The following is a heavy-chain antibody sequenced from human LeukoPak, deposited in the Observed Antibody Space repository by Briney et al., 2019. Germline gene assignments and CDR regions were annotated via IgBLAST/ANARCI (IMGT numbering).Heavy chain of an antibody. CDR1: GFTFSSYW. J-gene: IGHJ4*02. Sequence: GSLRLSCAASGFTFSSYWMHWVRQAPGKGLVWVSRINTDGSGTIYADPVKGRFTISRDNAKNTLYLQMNSLRAEDTAVYYCAKDRGYYDSSGYFDYWGQGTLVTVSS. CDR3: AKDRGYYDSSGYFDY. D-gene: IGHD3-22*01. CDR2: INTDGSGT. V-gene: IGHV3-74*01.